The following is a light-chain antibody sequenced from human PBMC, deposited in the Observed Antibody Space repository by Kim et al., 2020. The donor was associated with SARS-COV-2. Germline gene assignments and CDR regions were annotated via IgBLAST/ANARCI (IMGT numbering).Light chain of an antibody. Sequence: LSPGESSTLSCIASQSVSIIFFACFQHKPGQAPRLLIYGASYRPTGFSDRFSSGGSGTDFTLPIIRLEPEDFAVYYCQQYGSSPYTFGQGTKLEI. CDR2: GAS. V-gene: IGKV3-20*01. CDR1: QSVSIIF. CDR3: QQYGSSPYT. J-gene: IGKJ2*01.